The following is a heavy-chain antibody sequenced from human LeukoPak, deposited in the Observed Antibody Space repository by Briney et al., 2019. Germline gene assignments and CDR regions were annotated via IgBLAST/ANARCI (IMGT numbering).Heavy chain of an antibody. CDR3: ARWEYSYGYWFDP. V-gene: IGHV4-59*08. D-gene: IGHD5-18*01. J-gene: IGHJ5*02. CDR1: GGSISSYY. Sequence: PSETLSLTCTVSGGSISSYYWSWIRQPPGKGLEWIGYIYYSGSTNYNPSLKSRVTISVDTSKNQFSLKLSSVTAADTAVYYCARWEYSYGYWFDPWGQGTLVTVSS. CDR2: IYYSGST.